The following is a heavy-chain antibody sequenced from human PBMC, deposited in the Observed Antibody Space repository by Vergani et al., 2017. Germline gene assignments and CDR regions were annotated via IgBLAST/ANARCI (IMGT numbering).Heavy chain of an antibody. CDR2: ISGFSGDT. V-gene: IGHV1-18*01. CDR1: NYTFRRFG. CDR3: AGDFPGEYYFMTGPLGYFYPMDV. Sequence: QSQLVQSGAEVRKPGASLKVSCKSFNYTFRRFGITWVRQAPGQGLEWMGWISGFSGDTNYAEKFQDRVTMTTDTSTATTYMELRNLRSDYTAVYYCAGDFPGEYYFMTGPLGYFYPMDVWGQGTAVTVS. D-gene: IGHD3/OR15-3a*01. J-gene: IGHJ6*02.